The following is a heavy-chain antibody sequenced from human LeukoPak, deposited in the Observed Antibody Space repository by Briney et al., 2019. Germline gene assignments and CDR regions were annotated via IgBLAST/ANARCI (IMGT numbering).Heavy chain of an antibody. CDR2: IIPIFGTA. V-gene: IGHV1-69*05. J-gene: IGHJ4*02. CDR1: GGTFSSYA. CDR3: ASLLVGMATIDFDY. Sequence: ASVKVSCKASGGTFSSYAISWVRQAPGQGLEWMGRIIPIFGTANYAQKFQGRVTITTDESTSTAYMELSSLRSEDTAVYYCASLLVGMATIDFDYWGQGILVTVSS. D-gene: IGHD5-12*01.